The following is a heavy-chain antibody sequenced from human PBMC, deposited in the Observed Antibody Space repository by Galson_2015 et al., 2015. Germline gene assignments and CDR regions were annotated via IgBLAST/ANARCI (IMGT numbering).Heavy chain of an antibody. D-gene: IGHD3-22*01. CDR1: GYSFTTYW. V-gene: IGHV5-51*01. J-gene: IGHJ4*02. Sequence: QSGAEVKKPGESLKISCKGSGYSFTTYWIAWVRQMPGKGLEWMGIFYPGDSDTRYSPSFEGQVTISADKSINTAYLQWSSLNASTTAMYYCARHYDSRVDYWGQGTLVTVSS. CDR2: FYPGDSDT. CDR3: ARHYDSRVDY.